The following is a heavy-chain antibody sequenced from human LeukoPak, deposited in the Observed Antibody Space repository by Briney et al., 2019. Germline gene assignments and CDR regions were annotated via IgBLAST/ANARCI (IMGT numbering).Heavy chain of an antibody. CDR3: ARGWEVKYYFDY. Sequence: GGSLRLSCAASGFTFSSYWMSWVRQAPGKGLEWVAVISYDGSNKYYADSVKGRFTISRDNSKNTLYLQMNSLRAEDTAVYYCARGWEVKYYFDYWGQGTLVTVSS. J-gene: IGHJ4*02. D-gene: IGHD1-26*01. V-gene: IGHV3-30*03. CDR2: ISYDGSNK. CDR1: GFTFSSYW.